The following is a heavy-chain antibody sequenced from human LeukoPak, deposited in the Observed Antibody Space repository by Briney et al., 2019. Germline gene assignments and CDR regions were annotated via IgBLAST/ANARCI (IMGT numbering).Heavy chain of an antibody. D-gene: IGHD2-8*01. Sequence: GGSLRLSCAASGFTFSSYGMHWVRQAPGKGLEWVAVISYDGSNKYYADSVKGRFTISRDNSKNTLYLQMNSLRAEDTAVYYCAKGEYCTNGVCYLYYFDYWGQGTLVTVSS. CDR2: ISYDGSNK. CDR1: GFTFSSYG. V-gene: IGHV3-30*18. CDR3: AKGEYCTNGVCYLYYFDY. J-gene: IGHJ4*02.